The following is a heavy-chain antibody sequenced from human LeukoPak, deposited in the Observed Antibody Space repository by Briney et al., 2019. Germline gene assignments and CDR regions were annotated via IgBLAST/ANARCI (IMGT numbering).Heavy chain of an antibody. D-gene: IGHD1-26*01. Sequence: GGSLRLSCLGSGFTFSSHDMHWVRQAPGKGLEWVALIRYDGSKKYYADSVKGRFTISRDNSKNTLYLQMNSLRAEDTAVYYCAKDRVGATRVPFDYWGQGTLVTVSS. J-gene: IGHJ4*02. V-gene: IGHV3-30*02. CDR2: IRYDGSKK. CDR3: AKDRVGATRVPFDY. CDR1: GFTFSSHD.